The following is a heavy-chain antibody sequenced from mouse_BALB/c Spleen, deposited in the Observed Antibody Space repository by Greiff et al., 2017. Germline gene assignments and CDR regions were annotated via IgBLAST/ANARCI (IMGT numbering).Heavy chain of an antibody. CDR3: ARDDYDGGNYAMDY. CDR2: ISYSGST. Sequence: VQLKESGPDLVKPSQSLSLTCTVTGYSITSDYAWNWIRQFPGNKLEWMGYISYSGSTSYNPSLKSRISITRDTSKNQFFLQLNSVTTEDTATYYCARDDYDGGNYAMDYWGQGTSVTVSS. V-gene: IGHV3-2*02. D-gene: IGHD2-4*01. CDR1: GYSITSDYA. J-gene: IGHJ4*01.